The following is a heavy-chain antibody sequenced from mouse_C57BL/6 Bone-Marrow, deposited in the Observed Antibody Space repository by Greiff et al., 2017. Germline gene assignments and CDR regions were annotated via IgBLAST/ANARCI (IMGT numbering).Heavy chain of an antibody. CDR2: INPGSGGT. CDR3: ARTRRSWFAY. J-gene: IGHJ3*01. CDR1: GYAFTNYL. Sequence: QVQLQQSGAELVRPGTSVKVSCKASGYAFTNYLIEWVKQRPGQGLEWIGVINPGSGGTNYNEKFKGKATLTVDKSSSTAYMELRSLTSEDTAVYYCARTRRSWFAYWGQGTRVTVSA. V-gene: IGHV1-54*01.